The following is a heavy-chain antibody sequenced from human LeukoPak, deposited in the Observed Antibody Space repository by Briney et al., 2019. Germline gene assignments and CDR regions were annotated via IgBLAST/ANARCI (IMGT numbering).Heavy chain of an antibody. V-gene: IGHV3-43*01. J-gene: IGHJ4*02. D-gene: IGHD2-2*01. CDR1: GVEFDEYT. Sequence: GGTLRLTCIASGVEFDEYTFHWVRQAPGKGLERVSLITGDGATTYYADSVKGRFTISRDNSILSLYLQMNSLRVEDTALYYCTKDRYCTTTSCPLDFWGQGTLVTVSS. CDR2: ITGDGATT. CDR3: TKDRYCTTTSCPLDF.